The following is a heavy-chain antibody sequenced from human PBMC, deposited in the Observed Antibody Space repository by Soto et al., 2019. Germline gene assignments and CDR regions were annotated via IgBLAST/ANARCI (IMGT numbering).Heavy chain of an antibody. V-gene: IGHV4-59*01. CDR3: ARYQIARPQFDY. D-gene: IGHD2-21*01. Sequence: QVQLQESGPGLVKPSETLALTCAVSGASISSYYWSWIRQPPGKGLEWIGYIYYIGSANYNPSPRSRVSISICTSKIQFALKLCSVTAADTAVYYCARYQIARPQFDYWGQGTLVNVSS. CDR1: GASISSYY. CDR2: IYYIGSA. J-gene: IGHJ4*02.